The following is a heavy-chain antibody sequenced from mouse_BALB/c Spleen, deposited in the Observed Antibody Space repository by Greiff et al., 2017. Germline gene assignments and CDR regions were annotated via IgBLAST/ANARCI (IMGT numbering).Heavy chain of an antibody. V-gene: IGHV1-7*01. J-gene: IGHJ3*01. CDR3: ARWGDYDAWFAY. Sequence: QVQLQQSGAELAKPGASVKMSCKASGYTFTSYWMHWVKQRPGQGLEWIGYINPSTGYTEYNQKFKDKATLTADKSSSTAYMQLSSLTSEDSAVYYCARWGDYDAWFAYWGQGTLVTVSA. CDR1: GYTFTSYW. CDR2: INPSTGYT. D-gene: IGHD2-4*01.